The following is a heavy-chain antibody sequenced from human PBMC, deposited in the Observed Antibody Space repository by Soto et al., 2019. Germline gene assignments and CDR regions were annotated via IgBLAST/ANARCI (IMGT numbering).Heavy chain of an antibody. V-gene: IGHV3-30-3*02. CDR2: ISHDGINK. J-gene: IGHJ4*02. Sequence: GGPLRLSRAASGFTFSSYAMNWVRQAPGKGLEWVALISHDGINKYYADSVRGRFTISRDSSTNTLYLQMNSLRAADTAVYYCGRCTSTSCHLGSDYWGQGTLVTVSS. CDR3: GRCTSTSCHLGSDY. D-gene: IGHD2-2*01. CDR1: GFTFSSYA.